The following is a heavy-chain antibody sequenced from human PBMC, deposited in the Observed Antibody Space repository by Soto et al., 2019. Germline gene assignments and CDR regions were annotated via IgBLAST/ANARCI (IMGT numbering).Heavy chain of an antibody. Sequence: SVKVSCKASGGTFSSYAISWVRQAPGQGLEWMGGIIPIFGTTNYAQKFQGRVTITTDTSTSTVYMELSSLRSEDTAVYYCAILAVAGPPFDYWGQGTLVTVSS. J-gene: IGHJ4*02. D-gene: IGHD6-19*01. CDR3: AILAVAGPPFDY. V-gene: IGHV1-69*05. CDR1: GGTFSSYA. CDR2: IIPIFGTT.